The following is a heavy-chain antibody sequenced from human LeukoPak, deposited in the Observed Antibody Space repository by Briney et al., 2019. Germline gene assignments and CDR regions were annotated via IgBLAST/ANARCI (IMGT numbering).Heavy chain of an antibody. J-gene: IGHJ4*02. V-gene: IGHV3-23*01. CDR1: GFIFSDYY. CDR2: ISGSGGST. CDR3: AKDLTMSHYYDSSCYYYLSFDY. Sequence: PGGSLRLSCAASGFIFSDYYMSWIRQAPGKGLEWVSAISGSGGSTYYADSVKGRFTISRDNSKNTLYLQMNSLRAEDTAVYYCAKDLTMSHYYDSSCYYYLSFDYWGQGTLVTVSS. D-gene: IGHD3-22*01.